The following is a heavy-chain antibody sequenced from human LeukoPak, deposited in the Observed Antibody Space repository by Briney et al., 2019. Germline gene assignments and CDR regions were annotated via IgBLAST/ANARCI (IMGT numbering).Heavy chain of an antibody. Sequence: ASVKVSCKASGYTFTKYDIHWVRQAPGQRLEWMGWISPYIGNTYYSQKLQGRVTMTTDTSTTTAYMELRSLRSDDTAVYYCARVLSSSWGNWFDPWGQGTLVTVSS. D-gene: IGHD6-13*01. CDR2: ISPYIGNT. V-gene: IGHV1-18*01. CDR1: GYTFTKYD. CDR3: ARVLSSSWGNWFDP. J-gene: IGHJ5*02.